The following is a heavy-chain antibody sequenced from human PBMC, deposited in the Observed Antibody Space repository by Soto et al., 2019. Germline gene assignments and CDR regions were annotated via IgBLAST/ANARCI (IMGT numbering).Heavy chain of an antibody. J-gene: IGHJ4*02. CDR2: INEDGRER. V-gene: IGHV3-7*05. Sequence: EVQLVESGGGLVQPGGSLRLSCAASGFTFSTYWMSWVRQPPGKGLEWVANINEDGRERYYVDSVKGRFTISRDNAKNPLYLQMNSRRGEDTAVYYCARLWFLDYWRQGTLVTVSS. CDR3: ARLWFLDY. CDR1: GFTFSTYW. D-gene: IGHD2-21*01.